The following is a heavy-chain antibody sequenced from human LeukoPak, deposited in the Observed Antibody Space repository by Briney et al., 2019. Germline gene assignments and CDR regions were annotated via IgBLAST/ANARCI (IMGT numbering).Heavy chain of an antibody. CDR2: INPNSGGT. D-gene: IGHD3-3*01. V-gene: IGHV1-2*02. CDR1: GYTFTGYY. Sequence: ASVKVSCKASGYTFTGYYMHWVRQAPGQGLEWMGWINPNSGGTNYAQKFQGRVTMTRDTSISTAYMELSRLRSDDTAVYYCARDSITIFGVVPYSFDYWGQGTLVTVSS. CDR3: ARDSITIFGVVPYSFDY. J-gene: IGHJ4*02.